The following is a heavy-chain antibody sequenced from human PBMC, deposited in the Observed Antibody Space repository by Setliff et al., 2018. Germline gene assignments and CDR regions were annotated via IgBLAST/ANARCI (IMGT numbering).Heavy chain of an antibody. CDR3: ARKDGDM. CDR1: GDSIRNYH. J-gene: IGHJ3*02. D-gene: IGHD2-15*01. V-gene: IGHV4-4*08. Sequence: SETLSLTCTVSGDSIRNYHWSWFRQPPGSRLEWIGYIYTTGSTSYNPSLKGRVTMSVDTSKNQFSLKMRSVTAADAALYYCARKDGDMWGQGTMVTVSS. CDR2: IYTTGST.